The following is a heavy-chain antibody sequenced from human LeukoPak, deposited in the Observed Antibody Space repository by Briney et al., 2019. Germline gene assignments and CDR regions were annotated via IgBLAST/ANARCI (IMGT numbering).Heavy chain of an antibody. D-gene: IGHD3-10*01. Sequence: GRSLRLSCAASGFTFDDYAMHWVRQAPGRGLEWVSGINSIGGGIVYADSVKGRFTISRDNAKNSLYLQMNSLRAEDMALYYCARRVSGYYFDYWGRGTLVTVSS. CDR1: GFTFDDYA. CDR3: ARRVSGYYFDY. J-gene: IGHJ4*02. CDR2: INSIGGGI. V-gene: IGHV3-9*03.